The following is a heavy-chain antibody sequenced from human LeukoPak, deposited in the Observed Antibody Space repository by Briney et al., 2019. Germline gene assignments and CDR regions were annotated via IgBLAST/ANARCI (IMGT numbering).Heavy chain of an antibody. V-gene: IGHV3-48*03. CDR3: ARDSWRRNSSSWYRGGYMDV. J-gene: IGHJ6*03. CDR2: ISSSGTTM. D-gene: IGHD6-13*01. Sequence: GGSLRLSCVASGFTFSTYEMNWVRQAPGKGLEWVSYISSSGTTMHYADSVKGRFTISRDNAKNSLYLQMNSLRAEDTAVYYCARDSWRRNSSSWYRGGYMDVWGKGTTVTVSS. CDR1: GFTFSTYE.